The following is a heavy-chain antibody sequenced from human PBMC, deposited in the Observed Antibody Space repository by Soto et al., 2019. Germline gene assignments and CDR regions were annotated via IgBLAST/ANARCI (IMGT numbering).Heavy chain of an antibody. CDR3: ARLVGNSWLDS. J-gene: IGHJ5*01. Sequence: QVQLQQSGPGLVKPSQTLSLTCAISGDSVSNIDAVWNWIRQSPSRGLEWLGRTYYRSRWHNEYQVSVKSRMTTNPNTSRNQCSLQLSSVTPEDTAVYYCARLVGNSWLDSWCQGTLVTVSS. D-gene: IGHD6-6*01. CDR2: TYYRSRWHN. CDR1: GDSVSNIDAV. V-gene: IGHV6-1*01.